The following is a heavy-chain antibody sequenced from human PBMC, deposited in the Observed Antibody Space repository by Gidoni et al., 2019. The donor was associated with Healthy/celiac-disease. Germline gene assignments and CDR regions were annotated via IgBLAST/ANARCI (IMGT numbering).Heavy chain of an antibody. CDR2: IRAYNGNT. V-gene: IGHV1-18*01. CDR3: ARFKIAARPNYYYGMDV. J-gene: IGHJ6*02. Sequence: QVQLVQSGAEVKKPGASVKVSCKASGYTFTSYGISWVRQAPGQGLEWMGWIRAYNGNTNYAQKLQGRVTMTTDTSTSTAYMELRSLRSDDTAVYYCARFKIAARPNYYYGMDVWGQGTTVTVSS. D-gene: IGHD6-6*01. CDR1: GYTFTSYG.